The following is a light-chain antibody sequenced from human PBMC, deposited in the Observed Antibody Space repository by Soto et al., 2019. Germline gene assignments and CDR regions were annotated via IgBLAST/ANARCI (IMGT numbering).Light chain of an antibody. Sequence: DIQMTQSPSTLSASVGDRVTITCRASQRISTWLAWYQQKPGKAPKLLTYKASTLESGVPSRFSGSGSGTEFTLTISSLQPDDFATYYCQQYNSYSSFGQGTKVEIK. CDR1: QRISTW. CDR2: KAS. CDR3: QQYNSYSS. J-gene: IGKJ1*01. V-gene: IGKV1-5*03.